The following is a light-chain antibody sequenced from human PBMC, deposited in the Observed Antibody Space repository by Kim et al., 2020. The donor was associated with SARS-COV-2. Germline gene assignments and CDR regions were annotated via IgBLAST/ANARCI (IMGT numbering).Light chain of an antibody. CDR1: RLGRRY. CDR3: QAWDSDNAV. V-gene: IGLV3-1*01. J-gene: IGLJ2*01. CDR2: KDK. Sequence: VSPGQTATVTCCGVRLGRRYVCGYQPKTGEYPEILIYKDKQRPSGIPERCAGSNSGDTATLTISRDQPVDEADYYCQAWDSDNAVFGGGTQRTVL.